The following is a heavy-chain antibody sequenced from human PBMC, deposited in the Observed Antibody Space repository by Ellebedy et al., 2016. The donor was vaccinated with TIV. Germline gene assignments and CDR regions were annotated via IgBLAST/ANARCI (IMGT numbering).Heavy chain of an antibody. CDR2: MNPNSAKI. V-gene: IGHV1-8*01. D-gene: IGHD3-3*01. J-gene: IGHJ4*02. CDR1: GYTFTSYD. Sequence: ASVKVSXKASGYTFTSYDINWVRQATGQGLEWMGWMNPNSAKIGYAQKFQGRVTMTRNTAISTAYMELSSLRSEDTAVYYCARGDNYDPLEYWGQGTLVTVSS. CDR3: ARGDNYDPLEY.